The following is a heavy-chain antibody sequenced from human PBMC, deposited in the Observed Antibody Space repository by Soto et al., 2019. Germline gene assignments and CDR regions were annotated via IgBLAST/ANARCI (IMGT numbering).Heavy chain of an antibody. V-gene: IGHV4-39*01. CDR1: GXSLSSSSYY. CDR2: IYYSGRT. Sequence: XTLSLRCIVSGXSLSSSSYYWGWIRQPPGKGLEWIGSIYYSGRTYYNQSFKTRVTISIDTSKNQFSLKLSSVPATDTAVSYCARQRTTVVTQAYFDHWGQGALVTVS. J-gene: IGHJ4*02. CDR3: ARQRTTVVTQAYFDH. D-gene: IGHD2-21*02.